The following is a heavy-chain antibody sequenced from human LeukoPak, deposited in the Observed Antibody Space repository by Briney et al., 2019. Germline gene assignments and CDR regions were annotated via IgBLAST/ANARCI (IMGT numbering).Heavy chain of an antibody. V-gene: IGHV3-30-3*01. D-gene: IGHD6-13*01. CDR2: ISYDGGNK. J-gene: IGHJ4*02. CDR1: GFTFSSYA. CDR3: ASGGLSSSWYLHY. Sequence: PGGSLRLSCAASGFTFSSYAMHWVRQAPGKGLEWVAVISYDGGNKYCADSVKGRFTISRDNSKNTVYLQMNSLRAEDTALYYCASGGLSSSWYLHYWGQGTLVTVSS.